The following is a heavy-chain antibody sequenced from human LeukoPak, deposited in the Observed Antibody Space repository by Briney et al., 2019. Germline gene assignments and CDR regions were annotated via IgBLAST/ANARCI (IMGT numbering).Heavy chain of an antibody. V-gene: IGHV4-39*07. D-gene: IGHD3-22*01. CDR1: GDSISSSSYY. CDR3: ARVESGYYDSFDI. J-gene: IGHJ3*02. CDR2: IYYTGDA. Sequence: SETLSLTCTVPGDSISSSSYYWGWIRQPPGKGLEYIGTIYYTGDAYYNPSLKGRVTISIDTSREQFSLRLNSVTAADTAVYYCARVESGYYDSFDIWGQGTMVIVSS.